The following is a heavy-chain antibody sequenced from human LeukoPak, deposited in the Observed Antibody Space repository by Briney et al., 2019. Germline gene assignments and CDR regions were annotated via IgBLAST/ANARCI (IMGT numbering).Heavy chain of an antibody. CDR1: GGSFSGYY. Sequence: SETLSLTCAVYGGSFSGYYWSWIRQPPGKGLEWIGEINHSGSTNYNPSLKSRVTISVDTSKNQFSLKLSSVTAAGTAVYYCARGGKQQLSAYFDYWGQGTLVTVSS. CDR3: ARGGKQQLSAYFDY. V-gene: IGHV4-34*01. CDR2: INHSGST. J-gene: IGHJ4*02. D-gene: IGHD6-13*01.